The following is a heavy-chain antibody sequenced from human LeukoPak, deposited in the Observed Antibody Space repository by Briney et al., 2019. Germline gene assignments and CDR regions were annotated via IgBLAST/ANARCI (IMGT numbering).Heavy chain of an antibody. V-gene: IGHV3-15*05. CDR3: ATGRADY. J-gene: IGHJ4*02. CDR2: IKSKYDGGTT. CDR1: GIIFSNTW. Sequence: PGESLRLSCEVSGIIFSNTWMNWVRQAPGKGLEWVGRIKSKYDGGTTDFAAPVKGRFTISRDDSKNTLELQMNTLKIEDTAVYFCATGRADYWGQGTLVTVSS.